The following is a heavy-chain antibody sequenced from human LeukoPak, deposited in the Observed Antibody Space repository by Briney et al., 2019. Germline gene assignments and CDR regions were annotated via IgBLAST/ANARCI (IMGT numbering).Heavy chain of an antibody. J-gene: IGHJ4*02. Sequence: PSETLSLTCTVSGGSISSSSYYWGWIRQPPGKGLEWIGSIYYSGSTYYNPSLKSRVTISVDTSKNQFSLKLNSVTAADTAVYYCARQKVKGPYYFDYWGQGTLVTVSS. CDR1: GGSISSSSYY. CDR2: IYYSGST. V-gene: IGHV4-39*01. D-gene: IGHD2-21*01. CDR3: ARQKVKGPYYFDY.